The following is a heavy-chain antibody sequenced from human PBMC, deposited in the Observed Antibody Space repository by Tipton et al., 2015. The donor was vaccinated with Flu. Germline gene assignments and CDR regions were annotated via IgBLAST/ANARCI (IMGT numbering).Heavy chain of an antibody. V-gene: IGHV4-34*01. CDR1: GGSFSGYY. D-gene: IGHD2-2*02. J-gene: IGHJ5*02. Sequence: TLSLTCAVSGGSFSGYYWSWIRQPPGKGLEWIGEINHSGSTNYNPSLKSRVTISVDTSKNQFSLKLSSVTAADTAVYYCARARLRRVFPSSIRPFDPWGQGPLGPVSS. CDR2: INHSGST. CDR3: ARARLRRVFPSSIRPFDP.